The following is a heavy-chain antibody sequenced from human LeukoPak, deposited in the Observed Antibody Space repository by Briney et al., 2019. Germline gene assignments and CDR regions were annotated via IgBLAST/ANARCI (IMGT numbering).Heavy chain of an antibody. CDR3: ASTPDGYKDY. CDR2: ISGSGGST. V-gene: IGHV3-23*01. D-gene: IGHD5-24*01. J-gene: IGHJ4*02. CDR1: GFTFSSYA. Sequence: GGSLRLSCAASGFTFSSYAMSWVRQAPGKRLEWVSAISGSGGSTYYADSVKGRFTISRDNSKNTLYLQMNSLRAEDTAVYYCASTPDGYKDYWGQGTLVTVSS.